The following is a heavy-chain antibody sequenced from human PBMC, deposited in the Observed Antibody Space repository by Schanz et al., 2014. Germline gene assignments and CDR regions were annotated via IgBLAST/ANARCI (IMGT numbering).Heavy chain of an antibody. Sequence: VAVIWYDGSNKDYADSVKGRFTISRDNAKNSLYLQMNSLRAEDTAVYYCAKDGRLPYYGTGSDFDYWGQGTLVAVSS. CDR2: IWYDGSNK. D-gene: IGHD3-22*01. V-gene: IGHV3-33*03. J-gene: IGHJ4*02. CDR3: AKDGRLPYYGTGSDFDY.